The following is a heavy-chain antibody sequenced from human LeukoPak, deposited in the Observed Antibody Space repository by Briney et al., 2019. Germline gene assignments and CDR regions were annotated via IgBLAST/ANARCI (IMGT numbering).Heavy chain of an antibody. CDR2: IYHSGST. J-gene: IGHJ4*02. D-gene: IGHD1-14*01. Sequence: SQTLSLTCAVSGGSISSGGYSWSWIRQPPGKGLEWNGYIYHSGSTYYNPSLKSRVTISVDTSKNQFSLKLSSVTAADTAVYYCARVMIDRSLIDYWGQGTLVTVSS. CDR1: GGSISSGGYS. V-gene: IGHV4-30-2*05. CDR3: ARVMIDRSLIDY.